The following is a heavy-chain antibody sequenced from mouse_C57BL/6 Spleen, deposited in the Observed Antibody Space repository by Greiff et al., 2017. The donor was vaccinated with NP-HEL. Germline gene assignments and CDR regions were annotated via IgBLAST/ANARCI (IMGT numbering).Heavy chain of an antibody. CDR1: GFNIKNTY. CDR2: IDPANGNT. J-gene: IGHJ2*01. V-gene: IGHV14-3*01. CDR3: ASYYYGSSYVNY. Sequence: VQLQQSVAELVRPGASVKLSCTASGFNIKNTYIHWVKQRPEQGLEWIGRIDPANGNTKYAPKFQGKATITADTSSNTAYLQLSSLTSEDTTIYYCASYYYGSSYVNYWGKGATLTVSS. D-gene: IGHD1-1*01.